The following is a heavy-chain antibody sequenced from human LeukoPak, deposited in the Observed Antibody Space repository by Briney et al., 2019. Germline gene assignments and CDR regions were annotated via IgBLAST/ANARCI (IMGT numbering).Heavy chain of an antibody. CDR1: GGTFSSYA. D-gene: IGHD3-3*01. V-gene: IGHV1-69*04. J-gene: IGHJ6*02. CDR3: AREYYDFWSGKNYGMDV. Sequence: ASVKVSCKASGGTFSSYAISWVRQAPGQGLEWMGRIIPILGIVNYAQKFQGRVTITADKSTSTAYMELSSLRSEDTAVYYCAREYYDFWSGKNYGMDVWGQGTTVTVSS. CDR2: IIPILGIV.